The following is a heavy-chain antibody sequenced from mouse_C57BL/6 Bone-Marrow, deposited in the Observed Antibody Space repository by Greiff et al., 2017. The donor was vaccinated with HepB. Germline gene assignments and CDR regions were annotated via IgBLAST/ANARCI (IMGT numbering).Heavy chain of an antibody. J-gene: IGHJ2*01. D-gene: IGHD1-1*01. CDR3: ARNLANLYYFDY. V-gene: IGHV2-2*01. Sequence: QVQLKQSGPGLVQPSQSLSITCTVSGFSLTSYGVHWVRQSPGKGLEWLGVIWSGGSTDYNAAFISRLSISKDNSKSQVFFKMNRLQADDTAIYYCARNLANLYYFDYWGQGTTLTVSS. CDR1: GFSLTSYG. CDR2: IWSGGST.